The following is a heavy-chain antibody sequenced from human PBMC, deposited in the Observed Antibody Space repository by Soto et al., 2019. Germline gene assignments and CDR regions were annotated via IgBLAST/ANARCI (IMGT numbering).Heavy chain of an antibody. D-gene: IGHD3-10*01. CDR1: GGSFSGYY. CDR2: INHSGST. J-gene: IGHJ6*02. V-gene: IGHV4-34*01. CDR3: ARAGSGSNPLYYYYGMDV. Sequence: KTSETLSLTCAVYGGSFSGYYWSWIRQPPGKGLEWIGEINHSGSTNYNPSLKSRVTISVDTSKNQFSLKLSSVTAADTAVYYCARAGSGSNPLYYYYGMDVWGQGTTVTVSS.